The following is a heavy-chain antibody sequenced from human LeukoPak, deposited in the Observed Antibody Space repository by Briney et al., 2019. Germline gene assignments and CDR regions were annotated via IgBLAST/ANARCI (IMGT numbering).Heavy chain of an antibody. V-gene: IGHV3-30-3*01. CDR3: ARAHQADY. CDR2: ISYDGSNK. Sequence: PGRSLRLSCAASGFTFSSYAMHWVRQAPGKGLEWVAVISYDGSNKYYADSVKGRFTISRDNAKNSLYLQMNSLRAEDTAVYYCARAHQADYWGQGTLVTVSS. J-gene: IGHJ4*02. CDR1: GFTFSSYA.